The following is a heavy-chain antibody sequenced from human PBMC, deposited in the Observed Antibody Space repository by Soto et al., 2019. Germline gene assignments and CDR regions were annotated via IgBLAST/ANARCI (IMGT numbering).Heavy chain of an antibody. CDR3: SADHPHMAMGWPV. J-gene: IGHJ6*02. Sequence: QMQLVQSGPEVKEPGTSVRVSCRASGFDFGSFGIQFLRQTRGRGLEWIGWIVIVSGSTNYARHFQGRGAISRDMSANTAYLDLYDLNSDDTAEYFCSADHPHMAMGWPVWGQGTTVTVSS. CDR2: IVIVSGST. D-gene: IGHD1-26*01. V-gene: IGHV1-58*02. CDR1: GFDFGSFG.